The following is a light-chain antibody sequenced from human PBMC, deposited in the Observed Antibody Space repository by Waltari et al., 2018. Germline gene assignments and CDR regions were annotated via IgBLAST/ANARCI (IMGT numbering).Light chain of an antibody. V-gene: IGLV1-44*01. CDR2: SNN. CDR1: SSNIGRNT. J-gene: IGLJ1*01. CDR3: AAWDDSLNGYV. Sequence: QSVLTQPPSASGTPGQRVTISCSGSSSNIGRNTVNWYQQLPGTAPKLLIYSNNQRPSGVPDRFSGSKSGTSASLAISGLQSEDEADYYCAAWDDSLNGYVFGTGTKVTVV.